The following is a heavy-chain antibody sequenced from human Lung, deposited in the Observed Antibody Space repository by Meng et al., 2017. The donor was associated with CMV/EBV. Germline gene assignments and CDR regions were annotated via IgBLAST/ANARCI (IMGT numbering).Heavy chain of an antibody. V-gene: IGHV1-18*01. CDR3: ARDDNWGPDY. CDR1: GYTFSSYG. CDR2: IHYDTGET. J-gene: IGHJ4*02. Sequence: ASVXVSCKASGYTFSSYGISWVRQARGQGLEWMAWIHYDTGETNYAQNFHGRVTVTRDKSITTVYMELRSLRPDDTAMYYCARDDNWGPDYWGQGTLVTVSS. D-gene: IGHD7-27*01.